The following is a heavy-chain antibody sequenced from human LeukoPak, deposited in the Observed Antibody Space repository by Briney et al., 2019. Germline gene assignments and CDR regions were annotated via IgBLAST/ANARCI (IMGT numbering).Heavy chain of an antibody. CDR1: GGSFSGYY. D-gene: IGHD3-22*01. V-gene: IGHV4-34*01. CDR3: ARAQPYYYDSSGYGY. CDR2: INHSGST. Sequence: SETLSLTCVVYGGSFSGYYWSWIRQPPGKGLEWIGEINHSGSTNYNPSLKSRVTISVDTSKNQFSLKLSSVTAADTAVYYCARAQPYYYDSSGYGYWGQGTLVTVSS. J-gene: IGHJ4*02.